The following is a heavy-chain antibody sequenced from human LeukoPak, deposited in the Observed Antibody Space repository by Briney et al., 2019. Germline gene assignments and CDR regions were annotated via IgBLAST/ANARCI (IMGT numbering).Heavy chain of an antibody. CDR2: IIPIFGTA. Sequence: SLKASCHASRDYVRRYAVGWGKRVAREGRECIKRIIPIFGTANYAQKFQGRVTITTDESTSTAYMELSSLRSEDTAVYYCARDLGSIPSPGIAAMEAAHLWGQGTMVTVSS. CDR1: RDYVRRYA. V-gene: IGHV1-69*05. CDR3: ARDLGSIPSPGIAAMEAAHL. D-gene: IGHD6-13*01. J-gene: IGHJ3*01.